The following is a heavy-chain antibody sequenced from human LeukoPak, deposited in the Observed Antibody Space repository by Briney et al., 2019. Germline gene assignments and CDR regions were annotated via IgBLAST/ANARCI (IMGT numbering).Heavy chain of an antibody. CDR2: IYYSGST. CDR1: GGSISSSNYY. J-gene: IGHJ4*02. CDR3: ARAVGVFDY. V-gene: IGHV4-39*07. Sequence: SETLSLTCTVSGGSISSSNYYWGWIRQPPGKGLEWIGSIYYSGSTYYNPSLKSRVTISVDTSKNQFSLKLSSVTAADTAVYYCARAVGVFDYWGQGTLVTVSS. D-gene: IGHD3-16*01.